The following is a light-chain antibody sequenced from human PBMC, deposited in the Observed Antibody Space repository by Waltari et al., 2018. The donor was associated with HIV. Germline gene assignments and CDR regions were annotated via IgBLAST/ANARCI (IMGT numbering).Light chain of an antibody. J-gene: IGLJ3*02. CDR3: QLWDTTSDHPV. Sequence: SYVLTQPPSVSVAPGQTARITCGGDNIGSQSVHWYQQKPGQAPLLVVFDDGDRPSGIPERFSGANSGNTGTLTIGRVEAGDDADYYCQLWDTTSDHPVFGGGTKLTVL. CDR2: DDG. CDR1: NIGSQS. V-gene: IGLV3-21*02.